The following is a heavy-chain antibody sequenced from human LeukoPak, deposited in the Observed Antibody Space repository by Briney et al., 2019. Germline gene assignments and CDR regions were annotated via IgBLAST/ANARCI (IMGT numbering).Heavy chain of an antibody. D-gene: IGHD2-2*02. CDR1: GFTFGNYA. J-gene: IGHJ5*02. CDR2: ISGTGSST. CDR3: AKASVAIPQYCNS. Sequence: GGSLRLSCEASGFTFGNYAMNWVRQAPGKGLEWVSTISGTGSSTYYADSAKGRFTISRDNSKDTLFLQLNSLAAADTAMYFCAKASVAIPQYCNSWGQGTLVTVSS. V-gene: IGHV3-23*01.